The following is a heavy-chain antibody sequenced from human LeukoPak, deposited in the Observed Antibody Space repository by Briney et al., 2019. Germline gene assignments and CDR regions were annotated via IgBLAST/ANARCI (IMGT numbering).Heavy chain of an antibody. CDR3: ATIPPFGLAVDY. V-gene: IGHV3-7*01. CDR2: IKKDGSEK. CDR1: GFTFSSYF. D-gene: IGHD3-10*01. J-gene: IGHJ4*02. Sequence: GGSLRLSCAASGFTFSSYFMSWVRQAPGKGLEWVANIKKDGSEKYYVDSVKGRFTISRDNSKNTLYLQMNSLRAEDTAVYYCATIPPFGLAVDYWGQGTLVTVSS.